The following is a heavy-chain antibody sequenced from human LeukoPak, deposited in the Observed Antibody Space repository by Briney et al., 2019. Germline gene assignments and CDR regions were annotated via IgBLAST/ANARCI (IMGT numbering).Heavy chain of an antibody. CDR2: ISSSSSYI. Sequence: GGSLRLSCAASGFTFSSYSMNWVRQAPGKGLEWVSSISSSSSYIYYADSVKGRFTISRDNAKNSLYLQMNSLRAEDTAVYYCAREGSPRYNWNDGGRGFDPWGQGTLVTVSS. J-gene: IGHJ5*02. V-gene: IGHV3-21*01. CDR1: GFTFSSYS. D-gene: IGHD1-20*01. CDR3: AREGSPRYNWNDGGRGFDP.